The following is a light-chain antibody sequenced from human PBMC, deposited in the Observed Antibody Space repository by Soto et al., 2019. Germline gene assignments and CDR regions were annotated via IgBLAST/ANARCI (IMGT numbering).Light chain of an antibody. J-gene: IGKJ4*01. CDR2: KAS. Sequence: DIQMTQSPSTLSASVGDRVIITCRASQSISSWLAWYQQKAGKAPKLLIYKASSLDSGVPSRFSGSGSGTDFTLTISSLQPDDFATYYCQKFNTAPLTFGGGTKLEIK. CDR1: QSISSW. CDR3: QKFNTAPLT. V-gene: IGKV1-5*03.